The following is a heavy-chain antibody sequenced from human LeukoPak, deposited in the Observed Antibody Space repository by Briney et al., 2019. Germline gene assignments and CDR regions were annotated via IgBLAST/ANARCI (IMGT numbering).Heavy chain of an antibody. CDR1: GFTFSGYW. Sequence: GGSLRLSCAASGFTFSGYWMSWVRQAPGKGLEWVAHIKQDGSDKYYVDSVKGRFTISRENAENSLYLQMNSLRAEDTAVYYCARIGITNYHDSSGYFDYWGQGTLVTVSS. CDR3: ARIGITNYHDSSGYFDY. V-gene: IGHV3-7*01. D-gene: IGHD3-22*01. J-gene: IGHJ4*02. CDR2: IKQDGSDK.